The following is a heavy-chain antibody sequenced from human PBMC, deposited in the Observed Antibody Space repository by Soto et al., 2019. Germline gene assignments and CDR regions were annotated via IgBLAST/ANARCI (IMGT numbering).Heavy chain of an antibody. Sequence: GASVKVSCKASGYTFTSYDINWVRQATGQGLEWMRWISAYNGNTNYAQKLQGRVTMTTDTSTSTAYMELRSLRSDDTAVYYCARVNPQDAFDIWGQGTMVTVSS. CDR2: ISAYNGNT. V-gene: IGHV1-18*01. CDR3: ARVNPQDAFDI. J-gene: IGHJ3*02. CDR1: GYTFTSYD.